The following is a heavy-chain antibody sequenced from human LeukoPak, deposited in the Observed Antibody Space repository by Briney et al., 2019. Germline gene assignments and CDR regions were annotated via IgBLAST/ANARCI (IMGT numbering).Heavy chain of an antibody. CDR1: GYTFTSYD. J-gene: IGHJ4*02. CDR2: INPNSGGT. V-gene: IGHV1-2*02. Sequence: GASVKVSCKASGYTFTSYDINWVRQATGQGLEWMGWINPNSGGTNYAQKFQGRVTMTGDTSISTAYMELSRLRSDDTAVYYCARNNLYCTNGVCYTVDFDYWGQGTLVTVSS. CDR3: ARNNLYCTNGVCYTVDFDY. D-gene: IGHD2-8*01.